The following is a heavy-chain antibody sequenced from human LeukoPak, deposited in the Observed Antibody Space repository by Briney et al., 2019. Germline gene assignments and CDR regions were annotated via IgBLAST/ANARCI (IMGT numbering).Heavy chain of an antibody. V-gene: IGHV4-59*12. CDR3: ASGRSGATYFDY. Sequence: TSETLSLTCTVSGGSISSYYWSWIRQPPGKGLEWIGYIYYTGSTNYNPSLKSRVTISLDTSKNQFSLNLSSVTAADRAVYYCASGRSGATYFDYWGPGILVTVSS. D-gene: IGHD3-10*01. J-gene: IGHJ4*02. CDR1: GGSISSYY. CDR2: IYYTGST.